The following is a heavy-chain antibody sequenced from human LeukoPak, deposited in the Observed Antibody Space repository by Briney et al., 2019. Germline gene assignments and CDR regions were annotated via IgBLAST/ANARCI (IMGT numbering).Heavy chain of an antibody. CDR1: GYTFTSYG. J-gene: IGHJ5*02. V-gene: IGHV1-18*01. Sequence: ASVKVSCKASGYTFTSYGISWVRQAPGQGLEWMGWISAYNGNTNYAQKIQGRVTMTTDTSTSTAYMELRSLRSDDTAVYYCARDKGSGSYYNWFDPWGQGTLVTVSS. D-gene: IGHD3-10*01. CDR2: ISAYNGNT. CDR3: ARDKGSGSYYNWFDP.